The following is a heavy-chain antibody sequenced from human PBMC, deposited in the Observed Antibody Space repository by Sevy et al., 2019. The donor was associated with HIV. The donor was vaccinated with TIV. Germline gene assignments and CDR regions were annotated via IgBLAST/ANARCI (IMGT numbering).Heavy chain of an antibody. CDR1: GYTFTSYG. D-gene: IGHD6-6*01. V-gene: IGHV1-18*04. J-gene: IGHJ6*02. CDR2: ISAYNGNT. CDR3: IRRYSSSSGFYYYYGMDV. Sequence: ASVKVSCKASGYTFTSYGISWVRQAPGQGLEWMGWISAYNGNTNYAQKLQGRVTMTTDTSTSTAYMELRSLRSDDTAVYYYIRRYSSSSGFYYYYGMDVWGQGTTVTVSS.